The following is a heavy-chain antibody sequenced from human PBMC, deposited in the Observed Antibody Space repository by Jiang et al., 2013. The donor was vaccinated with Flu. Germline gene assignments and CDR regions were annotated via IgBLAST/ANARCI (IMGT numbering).Heavy chain of an antibody. CDR2: IISTLGIV. CDR1: GGTFSSYG. D-gene: IGHD3-10*01. J-gene: IGHJ3*02. V-gene: IGHV1-69*04. Sequence: SGAEVKKPGSSVKVSCKASGGTFSSYGISWVRQAPGQGLEWMGRIISTLGIVNYAQKFQGRVTITADKSTSTAYMELSSLRSADTAVYYCARDGRLYYYGSGSYYTSDAFDIWG. CDR3: ARDGRLYYYGSGSYYTSDAFDI.